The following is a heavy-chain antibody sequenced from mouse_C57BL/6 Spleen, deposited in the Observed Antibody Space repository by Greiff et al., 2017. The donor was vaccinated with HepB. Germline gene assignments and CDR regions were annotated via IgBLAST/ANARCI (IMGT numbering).Heavy chain of an antibody. D-gene: IGHD2-5*01. V-gene: IGHV1-7*01. Sequence: QVQLKESGAELAKPGASVKLSCKASGYTFTSYWMHWVKQRPGQGLEWIGYINPSSGYTKYNQKFKDKATLTADKSSSTAYIQLSSLTYEDSAVYYCANAYDSNPWCAYWGQGTLVTVSA. J-gene: IGHJ3*01. CDR1: GYTFTSYW. CDR3: ANAYDSNPWCAY. CDR2: INPSSGYT.